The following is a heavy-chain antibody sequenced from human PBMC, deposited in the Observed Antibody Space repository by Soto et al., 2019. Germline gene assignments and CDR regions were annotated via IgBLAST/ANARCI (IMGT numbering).Heavy chain of an antibody. CDR2: ISAFNGNT. J-gene: IGHJ4*02. CDR1: GYTFSTYG. Sequence: ASVKVSCKASGYTFSTYGINWVRQAPGQGLEWMGWISAFNGNTHYAQRLQGRVTMTTDTSTSIAYMELRSLRSDDTAIYYCARDVQPKEWLVPPQGYWGQGTPVTVSS. D-gene: IGHD6-19*01. V-gene: IGHV1-18*04. CDR3: ARDVQPKEWLVPPQGY.